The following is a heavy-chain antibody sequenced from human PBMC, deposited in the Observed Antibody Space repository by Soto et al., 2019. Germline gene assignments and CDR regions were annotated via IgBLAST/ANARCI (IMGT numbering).Heavy chain of an antibody. J-gene: IGHJ4*02. CDR2: IYYSGST. Sequence: QVQLQESGPGLVKPSQTLSLTCTVSGGSISSGGYYWSWIRQHPGKGLEWIGYIYYSGSTYYNPSLKSRXXIXVXTSKNQFSLKLSSVTAADTAVYYCARERLIGGYVEHWGQGTLVTVSS. V-gene: IGHV4-31*03. CDR1: GGSISSGGYY. CDR3: ARERLIGGYVEH. D-gene: IGHD3-22*01.